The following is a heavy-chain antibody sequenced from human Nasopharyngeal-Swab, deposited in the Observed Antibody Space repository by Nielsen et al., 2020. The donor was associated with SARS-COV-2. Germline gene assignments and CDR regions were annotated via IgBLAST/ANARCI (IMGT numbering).Heavy chain of an antibody. Sequence: SETLSLTCSVSGGSINNYYWSWIRQPARKGLEWIGRIYFSGSTNYNPSLKSRVTMSVDMSKNQFSLKLSSVTAADTAVYYCAREEQSFDYWGQGTLVAVSS. D-gene: IGHD1-26*01. V-gene: IGHV4-4*07. J-gene: IGHJ4*02. CDR1: GGSINNYY. CDR3: AREEQSFDY. CDR2: IYFSGST.